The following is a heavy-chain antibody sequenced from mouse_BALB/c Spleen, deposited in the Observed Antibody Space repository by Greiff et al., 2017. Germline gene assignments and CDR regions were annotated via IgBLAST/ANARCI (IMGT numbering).Heavy chain of an antibody. D-gene: IGHD2-1*01. CDR1: GYIFISYW. CDR2: INPSNGRT. CDR3: ARSLYGNYTY. J-gene: IGHJ3*01. V-gene: IGHV1S81*02. Sequence: QVQLQQPGAELVKPGASVKLSCKASGYIFISYWMHWVKQRPGQGLEWIGEINPSNGRTNYNEKFKSKATLTVDKSSSTAYMRLSSLTSEDSAVYYCARSLYGNYTYWGQGTLVTVSA.